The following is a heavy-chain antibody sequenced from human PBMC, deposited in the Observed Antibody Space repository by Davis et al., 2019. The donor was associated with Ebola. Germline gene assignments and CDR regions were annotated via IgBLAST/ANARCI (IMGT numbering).Heavy chain of an antibody. D-gene: IGHD6-6*01. CDR2: INPGGSST. Sequence: GESLKISCAASGFTFSSHWMHWVRQAPGKGLVWVSRINPGGSSTNYADSNKGRFTISRDNTKNTLYLQMNSLRAEDTAVYYCARRSSQALDWGQGTLVTVSS. CDR3: ARRSSQALD. CDR1: GFTFSSHW. V-gene: IGHV3-74*01. J-gene: IGHJ4*02.